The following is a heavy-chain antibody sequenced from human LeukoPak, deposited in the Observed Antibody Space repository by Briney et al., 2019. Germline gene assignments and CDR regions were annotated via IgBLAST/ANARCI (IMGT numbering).Heavy chain of an antibody. V-gene: IGHV3-7*03. CDR3: ARVENSECQYRAFHL. CDR1: GFTFSESW. J-gene: IGHJ3*01. CDR2: IKQDGSEK. D-gene: IGHD1-26*01. Sequence: GGSLRLSCAASGFTFSESWMTWVRRAPGRGLEWVANIKQDGSEKNYVDSVKGRFTISRDNSKNSLHLQMNSLRAEDTAVYYCARVENSECQYRAFHLWGQGTMVTVSS.